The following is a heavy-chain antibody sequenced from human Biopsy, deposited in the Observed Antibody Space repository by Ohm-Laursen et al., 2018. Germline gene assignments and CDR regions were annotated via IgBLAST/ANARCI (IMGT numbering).Heavy chain of an antibody. V-gene: IGHV4-59*11. CDR3: ARGSNDFGGLYFPR. Sequence: PSDTLSLTCIVSGGSFTGHYWSWIRQPPGKGLEWIGHISYTGYTSYNASLKSRVTISVDTSRNHFSLRLSPLTAADTAVYYCARGSNDFGGLYFPRWGQGTLLTVSS. J-gene: IGHJ4*02. CDR1: GGSFTGHY. CDR2: ISYTGYT. D-gene: IGHD4-23*01.